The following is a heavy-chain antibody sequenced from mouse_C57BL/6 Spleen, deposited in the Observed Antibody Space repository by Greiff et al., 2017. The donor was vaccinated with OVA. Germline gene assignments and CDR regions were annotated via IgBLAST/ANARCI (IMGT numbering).Heavy chain of an antibody. Sequence: QVQLQQPGAELVRPGSSVKLSCKASGYTFTSYWMHWVKQRPIQGLEWIGNIDPSDRETHYNQKFKDKATLTVDKSSSTAYMQLSSLTSEDSAVYYCARGPYYAMDYWGQGTSVTVSS. CDR2: IDPSDRET. CDR1: GYTFTSYW. CDR3: ARGPYYAMDY. J-gene: IGHJ4*01. V-gene: IGHV1-52*01.